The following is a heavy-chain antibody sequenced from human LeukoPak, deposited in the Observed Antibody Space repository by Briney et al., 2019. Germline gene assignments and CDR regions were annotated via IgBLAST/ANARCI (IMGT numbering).Heavy chain of an antibody. Sequence: PGGSLRLSCAASGFTFSTSWMDWVRQAPGKGLEWVANIKQDGSETYYVDSAKGRFTISKDSAKNSLYLQMDSLRVDDTAIYYCAKSLDYWGQGTLVTVSS. CDR2: IKQDGSET. J-gene: IGHJ4*02. CDR1: GFTFSTSW. CDR3: AKSLDY. V-gene: IGHV3-7*01.